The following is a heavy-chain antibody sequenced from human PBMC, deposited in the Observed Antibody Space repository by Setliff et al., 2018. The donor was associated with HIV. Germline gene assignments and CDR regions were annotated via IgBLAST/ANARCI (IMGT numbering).Heavy chain of an antibody. CDR1: GGSMSPYY. Sequence: SETLSLTCTVSGGSMSPYYWSWIRQPPGKGLEWIGYIFSSGSTNSNPSLKSRVTISVDTSKNKFSLRLSSVTAADTAMYYCARHVGISIGGTRGDFDCWGQGTLVTVSS. V-gene: IGHV4-4*09. D-gene: IGHD6-13*01. CDR2: IFSSGST. CDR3: ARHVGISIGGTRGDFDC. J-gene: IGHJ4*02.